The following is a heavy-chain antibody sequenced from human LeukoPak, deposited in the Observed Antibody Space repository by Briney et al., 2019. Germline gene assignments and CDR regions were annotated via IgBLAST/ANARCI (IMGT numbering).Heavy chain of an antibody. CDR2: IYHSGST. D-gene: IGHD3-3*01. J-gene: IGHJ4*02. V-gene: IGHV4-38-2*01. CDR3: ARYGSGYYPFDY. CDR1: GGSFSGYY. Sequence: PSETLSLTCAVYGGSFSGYYWGWIRQPPGKGLEWIGSIYHSGSTYYNPSLKSRVTISVDTSKNQFSLKLSSVTAADTAVYYCARYGSGYYPFDYWGQGTLVTVSS.